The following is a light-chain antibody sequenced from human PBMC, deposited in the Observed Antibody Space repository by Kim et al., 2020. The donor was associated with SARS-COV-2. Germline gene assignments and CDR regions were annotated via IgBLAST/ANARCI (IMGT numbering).Light chain of an antibody. CDR1: RVEDKY. CDR2: QDV. CDR3: QPWDISIGV. Sequence: SYELTQPPSLSVSPGQTATITCFGDRVEDKYVWWYQQKPAQSPEVVIYQDVKRPSGIPERFSVSNSENTATLTISGTQPTDEADSYSQPWDISIGVFGGG. V-gene: IGLV3-1*01. J-gene: IGLJ3*02.